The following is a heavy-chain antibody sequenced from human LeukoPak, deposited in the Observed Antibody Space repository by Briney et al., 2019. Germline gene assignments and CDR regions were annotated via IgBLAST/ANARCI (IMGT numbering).Heavy chain of an antibody. D-gene: IGHD3-16*01. V-gene: IGHV3-66*01. CDR3: ARVQDDYVWGSYGQHFLYYFDY. CDR2: IYSGGST. Sequence: GGSLRLSCAASGFTVSSNYMSWVRQAPGKGLEWVSVIYSGGSTYYADSVKGRFTISRDNSKNTLYLQMNSLRAEDTAVYYCARVQDDYVWGSYGQHFLYYFDYWGQGTLVTVFS. J-gene: IGHJ4*02. CDR1: GFTVSSNY.